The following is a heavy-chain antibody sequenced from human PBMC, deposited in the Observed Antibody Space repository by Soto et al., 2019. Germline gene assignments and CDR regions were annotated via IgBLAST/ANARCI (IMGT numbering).Heavy chain of an antibody. CDR3: VRGLRYSGMDV. J-gene: IGHJ6*02. CDR2: IDHSGST. V-gene: IGHV4-34*01. Sequence: SETLSLTCAVRGGSFSAYYWTWIRQPPGRRLEWIGEIDHSGSTNYNPSLEGRVTMSIDTAKNRFSLNVTSVTAADTAVYYCVRGLRYSGMDVWGQGTTVTVSS. CDR1: GGSFSAYY. D-gene: IGHD2-15*01.